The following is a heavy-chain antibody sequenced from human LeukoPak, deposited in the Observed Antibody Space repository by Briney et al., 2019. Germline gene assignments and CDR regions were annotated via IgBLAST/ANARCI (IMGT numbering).Heavy chain of an antibody. V-gene: IGHV1-8*03. D-gene: IGHD3-3*01. CDR1: GYTFTSYD. CDR2: MNPNSGNT. CDR3: ASGSRSGDAFDI. J-gene: IGHJ3*02. Sequence: GSVKVSCKASGYTFTSYDINWVRQATGQGLEWMGWMNPNSGNTGYAQKFQGRVTITRNTSISTAYMELSSLRSEDTAVYYCASGSRSGDAFDIWGQGTMVTVSS.